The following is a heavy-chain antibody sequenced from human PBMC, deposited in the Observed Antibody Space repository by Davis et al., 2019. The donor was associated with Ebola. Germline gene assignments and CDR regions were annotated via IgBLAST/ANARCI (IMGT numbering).Heavy chain of an antibody. V-gene: IGHV4-38-2*01. CDR3: ARFNSWGYSWFDP. J-gene: IGHJ5*02. Sequence: SETLSLTCAVSGYSINRGYYWGWIRQSPGKGLEYIGSFYPSRSTYYNPSLKSRVAISVDASKNQFSLELSSVTAADTAVYYCARFNSWGYSWFDPWGQGTLVTVSS. D-gene: IGHD3-16*01. CDR2: FYPSRST. CDR1: GYSINRGYY.